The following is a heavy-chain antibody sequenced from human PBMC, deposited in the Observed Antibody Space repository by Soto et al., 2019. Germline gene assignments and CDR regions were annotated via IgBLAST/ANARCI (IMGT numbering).Heavy chain of an antibody. V-gene: IGHV1-18*01. CDR3: ARGVGSGSYYNQYNWFDP. Sequence: ASVKVSCKASGYTFTNYGISWVRQAPGQGLEWMGWISAYNGNTKYAQKLQGRVTMTTDTSTSTAYMELRSLRSDDTAVYYCARGVGSGSYYNQYNWFDPWGQGTPVT. CDR1: GYTFTNYG. D-gene: IGHD3-10*01. CDR2: ISAYNGNT. J-gene: IGHJ5*02.